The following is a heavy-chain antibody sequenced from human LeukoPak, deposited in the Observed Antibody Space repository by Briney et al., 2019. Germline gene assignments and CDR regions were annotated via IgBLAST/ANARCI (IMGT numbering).Heavy chain of an antibody. Sequence: ASVKVSCKASGYTFTDHYMHWVRQAPGQGLEWMGIINPTGGSTSYAQRFQGRVTMTRDMSTSTVNMELSSLTSEDTAVYYCVGDSSGYHLLGYWGQGTLVTVSS. D-gene: IGHD3-22*01. CDR1: GYTFTDHY. CDR3: VGDSSGYHLLGY. V-gene: IGHV1-46*01. J-gene: IGHJ4*02. CDR2: INPTGGST.